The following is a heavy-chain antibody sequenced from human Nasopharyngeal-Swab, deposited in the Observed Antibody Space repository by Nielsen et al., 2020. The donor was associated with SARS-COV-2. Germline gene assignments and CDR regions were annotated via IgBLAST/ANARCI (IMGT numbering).Heavy chain of an antibody. J-gene: IGHJ3*02. CDR3: ARVPVRGVAFDI. CDR2: IYYSGST. CDR1: GGSVSSGSYY. V-gene: IGHV4-61*01. D-gene: IGHD3-10*01. Sequence: SETLSLTCTVSGGSVSSGSYYWSWIRQPPGKGLEWIGYIYYSGSTNYNPSLKSRVTISVDTSKNQFSLKLSSVTAADTAVYYCARVPVRGVAFDIWGQGTMVTVSS.